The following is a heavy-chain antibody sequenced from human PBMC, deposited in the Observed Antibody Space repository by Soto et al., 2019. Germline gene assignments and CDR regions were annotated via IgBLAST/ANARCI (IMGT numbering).Heavy chain of an antibody. Sequence: ASVQVSCKVSGYTLTELSMHWVRQAPGKGLEWMGGFDPEDGETIYAQKFQGRVTMTEDTSTDTAYMELSSLRSEDTAVYYCATFWSGYPYFDYWGQGTLVTVSS. V-gene: IGHV1-24*01. CDR3: ATFWSGYPYFDY. J-gene: IGHJ4*02. CDR1: GYTLTELS. D-gene: IGHD3-3*01. CDR2: FDPEDGET.